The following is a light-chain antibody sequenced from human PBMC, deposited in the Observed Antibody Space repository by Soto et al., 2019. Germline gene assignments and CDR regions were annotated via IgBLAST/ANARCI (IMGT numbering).Light chain of an antibody. CDR2: GAS. Sequence: EIVLTQSPGTLSLSPGERATLSCRASQSVSSSYLAWYQQKPGQAPRLLIYGASSRATGIPDRFSGSGSVTDFTLTNSRMEPEDFAVYYCQQYGSSSQTFGQGTKVGIK. J-gene: IGKJ1*01. V-gene: IGKV3-20*01. CDR3: QQYGSSSQT. CDR1: QSVSSSY.